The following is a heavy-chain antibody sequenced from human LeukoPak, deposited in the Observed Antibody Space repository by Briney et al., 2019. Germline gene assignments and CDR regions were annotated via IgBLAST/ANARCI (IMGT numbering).Heavy chain of an antibody. CDR3: ARGRGSGHKENWFDP. CDR1: GCTFTTYD. Sequence: GSVKDSCMATGCTFTTYDFNWVRQATGRGLEGMGWMNANSGNTGYTQKFQGRVTMTRNTSISTAYMELSSLRSEDTAVYYCARGRGSGHKENWFDPWGQGTLVTVSS. CDR2: MNANSGNT. J-gene: IGHJ5*02. D-gene: IGHD6-19*01. V-gene: IGHV1-8*01.